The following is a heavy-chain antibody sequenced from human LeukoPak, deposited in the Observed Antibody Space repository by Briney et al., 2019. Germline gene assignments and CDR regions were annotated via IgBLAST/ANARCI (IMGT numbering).Heavy chain of an antibody. CDR2: IKQDGSEK. J-gene: IGHJ4*02. Sequence: HPGGSLRLSCAVSGFTFSSYWMSWVRQAPGKGLEWVANIKQDGSEKYYVDSVKGRVTISRDNAKNSLYLQMNSLRAEDTAVYYCARDGYDRSGRLRWGLDYWGQGTLVTVSS. V-gene: IGHV3-7*01. CDR1: GFTFSSYW. CDR3: ARDGYDRSGRLRWGLDY. D-gene: IGHD3-22*01.